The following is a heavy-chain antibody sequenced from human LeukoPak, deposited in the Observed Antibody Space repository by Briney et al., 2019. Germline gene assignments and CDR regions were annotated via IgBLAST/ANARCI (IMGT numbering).Heavy chain of an antibody. Sequence: SQTLSLTCTISGDSVSSNSAAWNWIRQSPSRGLEWLGRTYYRSKWYNDYAVSVKSRITINPDTSKNQFSLQLNSVTPEDTAVYYCARDKATATYGTFDHWGQGTLVTVSS. CDR3: ARDKATATYGTFDH. J-gene: IGHJ4*02. D-gene: IGHD2-15*01. CDR2: TYYRSKWYN. CDR1: GDSVSSNSAA. V-gene: IGHV6-1*01.